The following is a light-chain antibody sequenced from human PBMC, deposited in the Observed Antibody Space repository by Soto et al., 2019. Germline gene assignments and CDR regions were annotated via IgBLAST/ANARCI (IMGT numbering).Light chain of an antibody. Sequence: EIVLTRSPGTLSLSPGERATLSCRASQSVSNNYLAWYQQKPGQAPRLLIYGASTRATGIPARFSGSGSGTDFTLTISSLQSEEVAVYYCQQYDTGNPFPFGPET. CDR1: QSVSNNY. CDR2: GAS. J-gene: IGKJ3*01. V-gene: IGKV3-20*01. CDR3: QQYDTGNPFP.